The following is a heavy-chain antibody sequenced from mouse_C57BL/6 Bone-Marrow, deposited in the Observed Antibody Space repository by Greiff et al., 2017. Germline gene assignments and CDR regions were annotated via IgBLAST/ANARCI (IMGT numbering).Heavy chain of an antibody. V-gene: IGHV1-50*01. CDR2: IDPSDSYT. J-gene: IGHJ4*01. CDR3: ASWVYAMDY. CDR1: GYTFTSYW. Sequence: QVQLQQPGAELVKPGASVKLSCKASGYTFTSYWMQWVKQRPGQGLEWIGEIDPSDSYTNYNQKFKGKATLTVDTSSSTAYMQLSSLTSEDSAVYYCASWVYAMDYWGQGTSDTVSS. D-gene: IGHD4-1*01.